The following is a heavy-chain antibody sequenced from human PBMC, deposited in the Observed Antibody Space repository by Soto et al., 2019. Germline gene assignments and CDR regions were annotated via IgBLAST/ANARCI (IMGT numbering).Heavy chain of an antibody. V-gene: IGHV4-31*03. CDR3: AREERSAGPAEFDY. CDR2: IYYSGST. Sequence: TLSLTCTVSGGSISSGGYYWSWIRQHPGKGLEWIGYIYYSGSTYYNPSLKSRVTISVDTSKNQFSLKLSSVTAADTAVYYCAREERSAGPAEFDYWGQGTLVTVSS. CDR1: GGSISSGGYY. J-gene: IGHJ4*02. D-gene: IGHD6-19*01.